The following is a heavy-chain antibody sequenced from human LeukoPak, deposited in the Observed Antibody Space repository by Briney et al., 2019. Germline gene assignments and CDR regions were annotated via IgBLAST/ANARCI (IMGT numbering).Heavy chain of an antibody. CDR1: GYTFTGYY. CDR2: INPNSGGT. V-gene: IGHV1-2*06. Sequence: ASVKVSCKASGYTFTGYYMHWVRQAPGQGLEWMGRINPNSGGTNYAQKFQGRVTMTRDTSISTAYMELSRLRSDDTAVYYCARGKSGWYYFDYWGQGTLVTVSS. J-gene: IGHJ4*02. D-gene: IGHD6-19*01. CDR3: ARGKSGWYYFDY.